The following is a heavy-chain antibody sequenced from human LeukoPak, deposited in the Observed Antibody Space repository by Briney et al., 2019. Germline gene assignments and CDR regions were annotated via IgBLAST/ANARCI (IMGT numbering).Heavy chain of an antibody. V-gene: IGHV3-30*02. CDR2: IRYDGSNK. CDR3: AKGGYYYDSSGCYY. CDR1: GFTFSSYG. D-gene: IGHD3-22*01. Sequence: GGSLRLSCAASGFTFSSYGMHWVRQAPGKGLEWVAFIRYDGSNKYYADSVKGRFTISRDNSKNTLYLQMNSLRGEDTAVYYCAKGGYYYDSSGCYYWGQGTLVTVSS. J-gene: IGHJ4*02.